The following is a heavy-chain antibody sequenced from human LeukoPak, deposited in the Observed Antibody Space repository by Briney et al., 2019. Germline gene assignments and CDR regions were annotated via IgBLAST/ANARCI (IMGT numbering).Heavy chain of an antibody. CDR1: GFTFSSYG. Sequence: GRSLRLSCAASGFTFSSYGMHWVRQAPGKGLEWVAVISYDGSNKYYADSVKGRFTISRDNSKNTLYLQMNSLRAEDTALYYCANSLTLEYSSSRQFDYWGQGTLVTVSS. D-gene: IGHD6-13*01. V-gene: IGHV3-30*18. J-gene: IGHJ4*02. CDR3: ANSLTLEYSSSRQFDY. CDR2: ISYDGSNK.